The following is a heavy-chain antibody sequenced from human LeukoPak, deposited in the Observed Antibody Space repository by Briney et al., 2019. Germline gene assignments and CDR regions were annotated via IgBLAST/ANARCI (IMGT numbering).Heavy chain of an antibody. CDR3: ATTGWYSSSLHAFDI. V-gene: IGHV1-69*13. Sequence: SVKVSCKASGYTFTSYDINWVRQATGQGLEWMGGIIPIFGTANYAQKFQGRVTITADESTSTAYMELSSLRSEDTAVYYCATTGWYSSSLHAFDIWGQGTMVTVSS. CDR2: IIPIFGTA. J-gene: IGHJ3*02. D-gene: IGHD6-13*01. CDR1: GYTFTSYD.